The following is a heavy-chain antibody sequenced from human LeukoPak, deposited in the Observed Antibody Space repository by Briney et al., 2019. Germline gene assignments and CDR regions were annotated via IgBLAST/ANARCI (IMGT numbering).Heavy chain of an antibody. Sequence: PSETLSLTCAVSGESFNGYYWSWIRQSPGTGLEWIGEINHSGHTNYNPSLKSRVTISVDTSKNHFSLKLNSVTAADTAIYYCARSRSSWYDLFDSWGQGTLVTVSS. CDR1: GESFNGYY. CDR2: INHSGHT. V-gene: IGHV4-34*01. J-gene: IGHJ4*02. CDR3: ARSRSSWYDLFDS. D-gene: IGHD6-13*01.